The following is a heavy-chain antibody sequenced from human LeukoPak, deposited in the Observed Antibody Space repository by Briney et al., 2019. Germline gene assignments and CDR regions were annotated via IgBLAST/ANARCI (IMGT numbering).Heavy chain of an antibody. Sequence: GASVKVSCKASGGTFSSYAISWVRQAPGQGLEWMGRIIPILGIANYAQKFQGRVTITADKSTSTAYMELSSLRSEDTAVYYCARGLAGLTGSRPYYYGMDVWGQGTTVTVSS. CDR3: ARGLAGLTGSRPYYYGMDV. V-gene: IGHV1-69*04. CDR2: IIPILGIA. D-gene: IGHD7-27*01. J-gene: IGHJ6*02. CDR1: GGTFSSYA.